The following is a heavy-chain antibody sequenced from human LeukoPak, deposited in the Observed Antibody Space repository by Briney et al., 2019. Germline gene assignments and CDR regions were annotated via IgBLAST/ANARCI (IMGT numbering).Heavy chain of an antibody. CDR2: VNPNDGST. D-gene: IGHD5-24*01. J-gene: IGHJ6*03. CDR3: ARDRPGLQFPYYYYYMDV. Sequence: GASVKVSCKASGYTFINYYMHWVRQAPGQGLEWMGIVNPNDGSTSYAQKFQGRVTITADKSTSTAYMELSSLRSEDTAVYYCARDRPGLQFPYYYYYMDVWGKGTTVTVSS. CDR1: GYTFINYY. V-gene: IGHV1-46*01.